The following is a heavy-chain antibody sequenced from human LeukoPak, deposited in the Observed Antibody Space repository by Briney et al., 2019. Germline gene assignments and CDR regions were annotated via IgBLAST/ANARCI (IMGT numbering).Heavy chain of an antibody. Sequence: GGSLRLSCAASGFTFSSYAITWVRQAPGKGLEWVSGITSIGGSTYYADSVKGRFTISRDNSKNTLYLQMNSLRAEDTAVYYCAKDGPEPSGSYYASLDYWGQGTRVTVSS. CDR3: AKDGPEPSGSYYASLDY. D-gene: IGHD1-26*01. CDR2: ITSIGGST. CDR1: GFTFSSYA. J-gene: IGHJ4*02. V-gene: IGHV3-23*01.